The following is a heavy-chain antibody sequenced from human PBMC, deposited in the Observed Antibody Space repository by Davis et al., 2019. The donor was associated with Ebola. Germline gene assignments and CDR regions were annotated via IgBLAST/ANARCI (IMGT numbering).Heavy chain of an antibody. D-gene: IGHD3-3*01. Sequence: GESLKISCAASGFTFSSYSMSWVRQAPGKGLEWVSVIYSGGSTYYADSVKGRFTISRDNSKNTLYLQMNSLRAEDTAVYYCAKDTPTYYDFWSGYWAYWGQGTLVTVSS. J-gene: IGHJ4*02. V-gene: IGHV3-23*03. CDR3: AKDTPTYYDFWSGYWAY. CDR2: IYSGGST. CDR1: GFTFSSYS.